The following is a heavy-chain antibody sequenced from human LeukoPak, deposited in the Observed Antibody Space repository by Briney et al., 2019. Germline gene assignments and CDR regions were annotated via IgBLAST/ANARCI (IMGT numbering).Heavy chain of an antibody. CDR1: RFTFGSYD. D-gene: IGHD2-2*02. Sequence: GRSLRLSCAASRFTFGSYDMHWVRQAPGKGLEWVAVISYDGSNKYYADSVKGRFAISRDNSKNTVYLQMNSLRVEDTAVYYCARANTPFADYWGQGTLVTVSS. J-gene: IGHJ4*02. CDR2: ISYDGSNK. V-gene: IGHV3-30*09. CDR3: ARANTPFADY.